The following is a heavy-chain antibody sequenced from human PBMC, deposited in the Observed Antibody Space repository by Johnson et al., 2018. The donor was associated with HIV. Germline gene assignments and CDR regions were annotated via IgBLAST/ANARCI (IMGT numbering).Heavy chain of an antibody. J-gene: IGHJ3*02. CDR3: ARARTTVTILDAFHM. Sequence: VQLVESGGGLVQPGGSLRLSCAASRFTFTYYDMHSVRQPIGEGLEWVSGIGGSGGSTYYADSVKGRFTISRDNSKNTLYLQMNSLRAEDTAVYYCARARTTVTILDAFHMWGQGTMVTVSS. D-gene: IGHD4-17*01. CDR2: IGGSGGST. V-gene: IGHV3-23*04. CDR1: RFTFTYYD.